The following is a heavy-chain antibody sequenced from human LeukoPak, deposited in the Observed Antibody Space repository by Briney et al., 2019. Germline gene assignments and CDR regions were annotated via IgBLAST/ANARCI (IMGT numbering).Heavy chain of an antibody. D-gene: IGHD2-2*01. V-gene: IGHV3-9*01. CDR2: ISWNSGSI. Sequence: GGSLRLSCAASGFTFDDYAMHWVRPAPGKGLEWVSGISWNSGSIGYADSVKGRFTISRDNAKNSLYLQMHSLRADDTALYYCAKDGRGSGTNCLDYWGQGTLVTVSS. CDR1: GFTFDDYA. J-gene: IGHJ4*02. CDR3: AKDGRGSGTNCLDY.